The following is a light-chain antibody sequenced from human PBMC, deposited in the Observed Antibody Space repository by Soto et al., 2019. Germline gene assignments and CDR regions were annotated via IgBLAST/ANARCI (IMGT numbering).Light chain of an antibody. Sequence: EIALTQSPGTLSLSPGERATLSCGASQSVSRSYFAWYQHKPGQAPRLLIYGTSSRATGIPDRFSGSGSGTDFTLTISRLEPEDFAVYYCQKYGRSPTFGGGTKVDI. V-gene: IGKV3-20*01. J-gene: IGKJ4*01. CDR1: QSVSRSY. CDR3: QKYGRSPT. CDR2: GTS.